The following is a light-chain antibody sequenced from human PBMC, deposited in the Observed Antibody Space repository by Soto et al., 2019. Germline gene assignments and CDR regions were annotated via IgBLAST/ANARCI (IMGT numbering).Light chain of an antibody. CDR1: QSVSSNY. CDR3: QQYGSSSWT. CDR2: GAS. Sequence: EIVLTQSPGTLSLSPGERATLSCRASQSVSSNYLAWYQQKPGQAPRLLMYGASTRATGIPARFSGSGSGTEFTLTISSLQPDDFAVYYCQQYGSSSWTFGQGTKVDIK. J-gene: IGKJ1*01. V-gene: IGKV3-20*01.